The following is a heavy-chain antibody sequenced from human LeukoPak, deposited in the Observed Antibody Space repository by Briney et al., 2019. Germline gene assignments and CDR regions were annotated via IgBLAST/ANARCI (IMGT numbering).Heavy chain of an antibody. D-gene: IGHD2-8*02. J-gene: IGHJ4*02. Sequence: GGSLRLSCAASGFTFSDAWMSWVRQAPGKGLEWVSSISSSSSYIYYADSVKGRFTISRDNAKNSLYLQMNSLRAEDTAVYYCARVGTGGANFDYWGQGTLVTVSS. V-gene: IGHV3-21*01. CDR1: GFTFSDAW. CDR3: ARVGTGGANFDY. CDR2: ISSSSSYI.